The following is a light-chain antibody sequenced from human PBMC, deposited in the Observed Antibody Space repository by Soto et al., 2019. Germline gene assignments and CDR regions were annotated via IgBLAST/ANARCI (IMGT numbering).Light chain of an antibody. Sequence: QSVLTQPPSASGTPGQRVTISCSGSTSNIGRNNVNWFQQLPGTAPKLLIHGNDRRPSGVPNRFSGSKSGTSASLAITGLQAEDEADYYCQSYDSGLSGHWVFGGGTKLTVL. V-gene: IGLV1-44*01. CDR1: TSNIGRNN. CDR3: QSYDSGLSGHWV. J-gene: IGLJ3*02. CDR2: GND.